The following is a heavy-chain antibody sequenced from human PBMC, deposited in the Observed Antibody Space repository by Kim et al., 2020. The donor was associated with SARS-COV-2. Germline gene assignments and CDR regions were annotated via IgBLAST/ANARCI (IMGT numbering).Heavy chain of an antibody. J-gene: IGHJ5*02. V-gene: IGHV4-31*03. CDR2: IYYSGST. D-gene: IGHD6-13*01. CDR3: ARVRAAAGNWWFDP. CDR1: GGSISSGGYY. Sequence: SETLSLTCTVSGGSISSGGYYWSWIRQHPGKGLEWIGYIYYSGSTYYNPSLKSRVTISVDTSKNQFSLKLSSVTAADTAVYYCARVRAAAGNWWFDPWGQGTLVTVSS.